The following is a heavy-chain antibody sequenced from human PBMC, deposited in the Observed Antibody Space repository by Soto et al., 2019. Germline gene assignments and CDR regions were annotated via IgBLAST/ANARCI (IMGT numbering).Heavy chain of an antibody. CDR1: GGSISSSNW. J-gene: IGHJ2*01. D-gene: IGHD3-22*01. Sequence: QVQLQESGPGLVKPSGTLSLTCAVSGGSISSSNWWSWVRQPPGKGLEWIGEIYHSGSTNYNPSLKSRVTISVDKSKNQFSLKLSSVTAADTAVYYCAIRRYYYDSSGYFDWYFDLWGRGTLVTVSS. CDR2: IYHSGST. V-gene: IGHV4-4*02. CDR3: AIRRYYYDSSGYFDWYFDL.